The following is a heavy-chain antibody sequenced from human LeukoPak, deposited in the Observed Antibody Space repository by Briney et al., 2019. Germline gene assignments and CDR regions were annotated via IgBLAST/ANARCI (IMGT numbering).Heavy chain of an antibody. D-gene: IGHD3-3*01. CDR3: ARARYYDFWGGYDY. Sequence: SKTLSLTCAVYGGSFSGYYWSWIRQPPGKGLEWIGEINHSGSTNYNPSLKSRVTISVDTSKNQFSLKLSSVTAADPAVYYCARARYYDFWGGYDYWGQGTLVPVSS. CDR2: INHSGST. CDR1: GGSFSGYY. J-gene: IGHJ4*02. V-gene: IGHV4-34*01.